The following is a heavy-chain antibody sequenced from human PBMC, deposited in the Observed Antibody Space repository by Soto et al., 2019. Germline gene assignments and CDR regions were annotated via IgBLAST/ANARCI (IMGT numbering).Heavy chain of an antibody. D-gene: IGHD2-21*02. Sequence: PGGSLRLSCAASGFNFSSYAMSWVRQAPGKGLEWVSAISGSGGSTYYADSVKGRFTISRDNSKNTLYLQMNSLRAEDTAVYYCANSEPPGDYNWFDPWGQGTLVTVSS. J-gene: IGHJ5*02. CDR2: ISGSGGST. CDR1: GFNFSSYA. CDR3: ANSEPPGDYNWFDP. V-gene: IGHV3-23*01.